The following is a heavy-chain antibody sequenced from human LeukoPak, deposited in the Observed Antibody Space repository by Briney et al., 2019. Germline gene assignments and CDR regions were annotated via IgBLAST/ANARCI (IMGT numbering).Heavy chain of an antibody. CDR2: ITASSTAI. CDR1: GFTFNTYT. D-gene: IGHD3-9*01. CDR3: ARTYYDIFTGYNPYFDY. Sequence: GGSLRLSCAASGFTFNTYTMNWVRQAPGKGLEWVSSITASSTAIYSADSVKGRFTISRDNAKNFLYLQMNTLRAEDTAVYYCARTYYDIFTGYNPYFDYWGQGILVTVSS. J-gene: IGHJ4*02. V-gene: IGHV3-21*01.